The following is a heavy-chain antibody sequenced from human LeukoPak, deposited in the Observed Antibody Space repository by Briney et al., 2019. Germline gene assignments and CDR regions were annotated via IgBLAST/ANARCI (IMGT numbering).Heavy chain of an antibody. CDR2: IYYSGST. CDR1: GGSISSSSYY. J-gene: IGHJ3*02. D-gene: IGHD5-18*01. V-gene: IGHV4-39*07. CDR3: ARSGYSYGADAFDI. Sequence: SETLSLTCTVSGGSISSSSYYWGWIRQPPGKGLEWIGSIYYSGSTYYNPSLKSRVTISADTSKNQFSLKLSSVTAADTAVYYCARSGYSYGADAFDIWGQGTMVTVSS.